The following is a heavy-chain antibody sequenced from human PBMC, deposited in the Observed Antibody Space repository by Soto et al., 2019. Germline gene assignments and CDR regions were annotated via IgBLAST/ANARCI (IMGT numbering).Heavy chain of an antibody. CDR2: IIPILGIA. Sequence: SVKVSCKASGGTFSSYTITWVRQAPGQGLEWMGRIIPILGIANYAQKFQGRVTITADKSTSTAYMVLSSLRSEDTAVYYCARGDCRTTSCYTNWFDPWGQGTLVTVSS. V-gene: IGHV1-69*02. CDR1: GGTFSSYT. D-gene: IGHD2-2*02. CDR3: ARGDCRTTSCYTNWFDP. J-gene: IGHJ5*02.